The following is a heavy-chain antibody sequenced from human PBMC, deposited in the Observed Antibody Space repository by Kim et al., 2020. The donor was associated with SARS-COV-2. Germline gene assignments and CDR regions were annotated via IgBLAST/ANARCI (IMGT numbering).Heavy chain of an antibody. CDR1: GFTFSSYT. CDR2: ISGSGGST. J-gene: IGHJ6*02. CDR3: AKDRNYYYYGMDV. Sequence: GGSLRLSCAASGFTFSSYTMSWVRQAPGKGLEWVSAISGSGGSTYYADSVKGRFTISRDNSKNTLYLQMNSLRAEDTAVYYCAKDRNYYYYGMDVWGQGTTVTVSS. V-gene: IGHV3-23*01.